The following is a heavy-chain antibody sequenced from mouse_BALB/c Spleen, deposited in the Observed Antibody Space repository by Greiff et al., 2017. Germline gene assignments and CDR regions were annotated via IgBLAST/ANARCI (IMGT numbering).Heavy chain of an antibody. J-gene: IGHJ3*01. CDR2: ISSGGSYT. Sequence: DVLLVESGGGLVKPGGSLKFSCAASGFTFSSYAMSWVRQYPEKRLEWVAEISSGGSYTYYPDTVTGRFTISRDNAKNTLYLEMSSLRSEDTAMYYCARTTVYSRGWFAYWGQGTLVTVSA. CDR3: ARTTVYSRGWFAY. V-gene: IGHV5-9-4*01. CDR1: GFTFSSYA. D-gene: IGHD2-5*01.